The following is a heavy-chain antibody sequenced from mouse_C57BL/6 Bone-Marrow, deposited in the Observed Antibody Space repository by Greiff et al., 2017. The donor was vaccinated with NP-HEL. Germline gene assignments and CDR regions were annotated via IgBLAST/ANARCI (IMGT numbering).Heavy chain of an antibody. V-gene: IGHV5-9*01. CDR1: GFTFSSYT. CDR2: ISGGGGNT. D-gene: IGHD2-2*01. J-gene: IGHJ4*01. CDR3: AKWLRPYAMDY. Sequence: DVKLVEAGGGLVKPGGSLKLSCAASGFTFSSYTMSWVRPTPEKRLEWVATISGGGGNTYYPDSVKGRFTISRDTAKNTLYLQMSSLRSEDTALYYCAKWLRPYAMDYWGQGTSVTVSS.